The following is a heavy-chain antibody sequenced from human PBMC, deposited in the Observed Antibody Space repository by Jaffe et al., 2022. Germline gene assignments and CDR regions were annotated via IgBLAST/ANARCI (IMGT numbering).Heavy chain of an antibody. J-gene: IGHJ5*02. Sequence: EVQLVESGGGLVKPGGSLRLSCAASGFTFSSYSMNWVRQAPGKGLEWVSSISSSSSYIYYADSVKGRFTISRDNAKNSLYLQMNSLRAEDTAVYYCARDEYSSGWFLPLVVPWGQGTLVTVSS. CDR1: GFTFSSYS. CDR2: ISSSSSYI. CDR3: ARDEYSSGWFLPLVVP. V-gene: IGHV3-21*01. D-gene: IGHD6-19*01.